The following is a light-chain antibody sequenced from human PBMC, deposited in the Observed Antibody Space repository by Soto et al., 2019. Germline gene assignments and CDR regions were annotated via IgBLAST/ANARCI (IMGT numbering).Light chain of an antibody. CDR2: GAS. CDR3: QQYGSSPPWT. Sequence: EIVLTQSPGTLSLSPWERATLSCRASQSVSSSFLAWYQQKPGQAPRLLIYGASSRATGIPDRFSGGGSGTDFALTISRLEPEDFAVYYCQQYGSSPPWTFGQGTKVEIK. V-gene: IGKV3-20*01. CDR1: QSVSSSF. J-gene: IGKJ1*01.